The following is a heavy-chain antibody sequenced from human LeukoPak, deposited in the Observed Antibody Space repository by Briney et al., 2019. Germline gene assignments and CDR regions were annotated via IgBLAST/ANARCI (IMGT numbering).Heavy chain of an antibody. CDR3: ASGGDYYDSPLFDY. Sequence: GGSLRLSCAASGFTVSSNYMSWVRQAPGKGLEWVSVIYSGGSTYYADSVKGRFTISRDNSKNALYLQMNSLRAEDTAVYYCASGGDYYDSPLFDYWGQGTLVTVSS. J-gene: IGHJ4*02. D-gene: IGHD3-22*01. CDR1: GFTVSSNY. V-gene: IGHV3-66*01. CDR2: IYSGGST.